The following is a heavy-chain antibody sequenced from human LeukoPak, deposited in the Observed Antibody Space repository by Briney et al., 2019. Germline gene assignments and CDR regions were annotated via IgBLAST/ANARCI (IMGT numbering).Heavy chain of an antibody. Sequence: GASVKVSCKASGYTFTGYYIHWVRQAPGQGLEWMGWINPDSGGANYAQKFQGRVTMTRDTSITTAYMELSRLTSDDTAVSFCARHLRAAIWFDPCGQGTLVTVSP. CDR1: GYTFTGYY. V-gene: IGHV1-2*02. CDR2: INPDSGGA. CDR3: ARHLRAAIWFDP. J-gene: IGHJ5*02.